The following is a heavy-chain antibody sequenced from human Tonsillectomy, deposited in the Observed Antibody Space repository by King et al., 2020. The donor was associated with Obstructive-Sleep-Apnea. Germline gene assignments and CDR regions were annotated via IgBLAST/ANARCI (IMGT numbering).Heavy chain of an antibody. J-gene: IGHJ4*02. CDR1: EFSFSTYA. D-gene: IGHD5-24*01. V-gene: IGHV3-30-3*01. Sequence: VQLVESGGGVVQPGRSLRLSCAASEFSFSTYAMHWVRQAPGTGLEWVAIISYDGGNHHFADSVKGRFTISRDNSRNTLYLQMDSLRPEDTAMYYCASGTDGYSYFYFWGQGTLVTVSS. CDR2: ISYDGGNH. CDR3: ASGTDGYSYFYF.